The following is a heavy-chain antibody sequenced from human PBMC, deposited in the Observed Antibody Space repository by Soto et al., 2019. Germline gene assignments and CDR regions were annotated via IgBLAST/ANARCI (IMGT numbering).Heavy chain of an antibody. CDR2: IYYSGST. D-gene: IGHD3-22*01. CDR3: ARNSPNYYDSSGYYWNWFDP. Sequence: SETLSLTCTVSGGSVSSGSYYWSWIRQPPGKGLEWIGYIYYSGSTNYNPSLKSRVTISVDTSKNQFSLKLSSVTAADTAVYYCARNSPNYYDSSGYYWNWFDPWGQGTLVTVPQ. V-gene: IGHV4-61*01. CDR1: GGSVSSGSYY. J-gene: IGHJ5*02.